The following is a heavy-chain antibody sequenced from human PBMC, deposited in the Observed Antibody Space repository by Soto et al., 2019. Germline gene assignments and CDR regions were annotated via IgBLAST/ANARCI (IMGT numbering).Heavy chain of an antibody. V-gene: IGHV3-74*01. CDR2: IKSDGSSA. D-gene: IGHD1-1*01. J-gene: IGHJ4*02. CDR1: GFAFTSYS. Sequence: EVQLVESGGGLVQPGGSLRLSCAASGFAFTSYSMHWVRQAPGKRLEWVARIKSDGSSADYADSVRGRFTIARASAKNTLYMDLNGLSVEAPAVYSCASLFATNFSTRPSDYWGQGALVAVSS. CDR3: ASLFATNFSTRPSDY.